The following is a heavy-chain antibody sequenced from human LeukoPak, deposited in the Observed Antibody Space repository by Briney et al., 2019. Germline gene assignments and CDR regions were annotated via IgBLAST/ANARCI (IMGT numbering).Heavy chain of an antibody. Sequence: SETLSLTCSVSGGSISSYYWSWIRQPPGKGLEWIGYIYYSGSTNYNPSLKSRVTISVDTSKNQFSLKLSSVTAADTAVYYCASNIVATILITPLWDWGQGTLVTVSS. CDR3: ASNIVATILITPLWD. J-gene: IGHJ4*02. CDR1: GGSISSYY. V-gene: IGHV4-59*08. D-gene: IGHD5-12*01. CDR2: IYYSGST.